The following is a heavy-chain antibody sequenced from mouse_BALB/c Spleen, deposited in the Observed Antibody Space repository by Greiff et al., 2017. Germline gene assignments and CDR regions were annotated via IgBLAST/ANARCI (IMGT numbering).Heavy chain of an antibody. J-gene: IGHJ3*01. Sequence: VQLQQSGPGLVQPSQSLSITCTVSGFSLTSYGVHWVRQSPGKGLEWLGVIWSGGSTDYNAAFISRLSISKDNSKSQVFFKMNSLQANDTAIYYCASPHYYGSSYGFAYWGQGTLVTVSA. CDR3: ASPHYYGSSYGFAY. V-gene: IGHV2-2*02. D-gene: IGHD1-1*01. CDR2: IWSGGST. CDR1: GFSLTSYG.